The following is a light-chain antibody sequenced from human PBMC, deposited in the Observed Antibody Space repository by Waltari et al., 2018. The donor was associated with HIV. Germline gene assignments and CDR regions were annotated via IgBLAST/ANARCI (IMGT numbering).Light chain of an antibody. V-gene: IGLV2-23*01. CDR3: CSYTGSSTRRPYV. J-gene: IGLJ1*01. CDR2: EGS. CDR1: SSDVGSYNL. Sequence: QSGLTQPASVSGSPGQSITISCTGTSSDVGSYNLVSWYQQHPGKAPKVMIYEGSKRPSGVSNRFSGSKSGNTASLTISGLQAEDEADYYCCSYTGSSTRRPYVFGTGTKVTVL.